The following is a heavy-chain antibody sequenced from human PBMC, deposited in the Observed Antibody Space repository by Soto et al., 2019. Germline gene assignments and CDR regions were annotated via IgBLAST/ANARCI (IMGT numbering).Heavy chain of an antibody. Sequence: SAGSLMLCCVASGFTLSSHGMHWVRQAPGKGLEWVSFIWDDGRDKYYADSVEGRFLISRDNSKNTMNLQVKSLRPEDTALYYCVRGEKTTGGFAAFDLWGRSTMVAVS. CDR2: IWDDGRDK. CDR1: GFTLSSHG. CDR3: VRGEKTTGGFAAFDL. D-gene: IGHD3-16*01. V-gene: IGHV3-33*03. J-gene: IGHJ3*01.